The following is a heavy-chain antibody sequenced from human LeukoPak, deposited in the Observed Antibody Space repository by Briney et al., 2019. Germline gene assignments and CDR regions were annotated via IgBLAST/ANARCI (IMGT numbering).Heavy chain of an antibody. J-gene: IGHJ4*02. Sequence: SETLSLTCTVSGGSISNYYWSWIRQPPGKGLEWIGFIYYSGSTNYNPSLKSRVTISVDTSKNQFSLKLSSVTAADTAVYYCARGPSRVTYFDYWGQGTLVTISS. V-gene: IGHV4-59*01. CDR2: IYYSGST. D-gene: IGHD5-18*01. CDR1: GGSISNYY. CDR3: ARGPSRVTYFDY.